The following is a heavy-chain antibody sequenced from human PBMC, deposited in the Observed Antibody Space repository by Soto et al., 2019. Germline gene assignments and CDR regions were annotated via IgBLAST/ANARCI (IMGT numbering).Heavy chain of an antibody. J-gene: IGHJ4*02. D-gene: IGHD4-17*01. CDR2: ISYDGNNK. CDR1: GFTFSSYG. CDR3: AKDHLETTVTTPSY. Sequence: QVQLVESGGGVVQPGRSLRLSCAASGFTFSSYGMHWVRQASGKGLEWVAVISYDGNNKYYADSVKGRFTISRDNFKNTLYLQMDSLRAEDTAMYYCAKDHLETTVTTPSYWGQGTLVTVSS. V-gene: IGHV3-30*18.